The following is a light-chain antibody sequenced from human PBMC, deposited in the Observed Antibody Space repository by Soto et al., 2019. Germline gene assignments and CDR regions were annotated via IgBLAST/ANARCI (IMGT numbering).Light chain of an antibody. J-gene: IGKJ2*01. CDR3: QQSYSTPYT. V-gene: IGKV1-39*01. Sequence: IPMTQSPSSLFASVGDRVTITCRASQSISSYLNWYQQKPGKAPKLLIYAASSLQSGVPSRFSGSGSGTDFTLTISSLQPEDFATYYCQQSYSTPYTFGQGTKLEIK. CDR2: AAS. CDR1: QSISSY.